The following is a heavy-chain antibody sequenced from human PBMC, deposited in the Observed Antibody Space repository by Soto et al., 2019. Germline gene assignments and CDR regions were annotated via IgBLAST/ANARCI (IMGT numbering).Heavy chain of an antibody. CDR3: AKDPNIVVGAGGLDV. J-gene: IGHJ6*02. V-gene: IGHV1-2*02. D-gene: IGHD2-21*01. CDR2: INPSSGAT. Sequence: ASVKGSCKASGYSFTDYYIHWVRQAPGQGLEWMGWINPSSGATKYAQNFQGRVTMTRVTSIRTAYMVLGSLRSGDTALYYCAKDPNIVVGAGGLDVWG. CDR1: GYSFTDYY.